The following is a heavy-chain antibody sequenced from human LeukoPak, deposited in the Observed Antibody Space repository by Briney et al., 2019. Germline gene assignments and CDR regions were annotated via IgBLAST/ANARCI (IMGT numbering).Heavy chain of an antibody. D-gene: IGHD3-22*01. V-gene: IGHV3-7*01. CDR2: IRADGSRT. CDR3: ARDYGNYYESGGLDR. CDR1: GFTFSNYW. Sequence: GGSLRLSCVASGFTFSNYWMTWVRQAPGKGLEWVANIRADGSRTYYVDSAKGRFTISRDNAKNSLYLQLTSLSADDTALYYCARDYGNYYESGGLDRWGQGTLVTASS. J-gene: IGHJ5*02.